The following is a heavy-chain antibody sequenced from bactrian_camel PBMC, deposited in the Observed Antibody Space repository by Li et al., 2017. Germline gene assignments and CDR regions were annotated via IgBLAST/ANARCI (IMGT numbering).Heavy chain of an antibody. V-gene: IGHV3S26*01. D-gene: IGHD1*01. Sequence: HVQLVESGGGSVQAGGSLTLSCVASGIYAGRGAYCMAWFRQAPGKEREGVAAIDDSTGATRYAESVKGRFTISRDHAKILYLQMNNLQPDDTGTYSCKTNKWGLPCGDYVQGQGTQVTVS. J-gene: IGHJ4*01. CDR1: GIYAGRGAYC. CDR2: IDDSTGAT.